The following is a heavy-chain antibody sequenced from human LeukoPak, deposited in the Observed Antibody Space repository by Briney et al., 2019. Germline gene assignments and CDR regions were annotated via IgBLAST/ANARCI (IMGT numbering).Heavy chain of an antibody. V-gene: IGHV3-20*04. Sequence: PGGSLRLSCAASGFTFDDYGMTWVRPVPGKGLEWVSGIDWNGDSTRYADSVKGRFTVSRDNAKHSLSLQMNSLRVEDTAVYYCTRMVTTLRDWGQGTLVTVSS. CDR3: TRMVTTLRD. CDR2: IDWNGDST. D-gene: IGHD4-17*01. J-gene: IGHJ4*02. CDR1: GFTFDDYG.